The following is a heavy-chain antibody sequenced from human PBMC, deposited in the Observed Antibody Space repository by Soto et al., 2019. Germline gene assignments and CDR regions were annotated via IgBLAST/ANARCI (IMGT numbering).Heavy chain of an antibody. D-gene: IGHD4-17*01. J-gene: IGHJ3*02. CDR1: GGTFSSYT. V-gene: IGHV1-69*02. CDR3: ASPDYGDLFSAFDI. Sequence: ASVTFSFKASGGTFSSYTISWVRQAPGQGLEWMGRIIPILGIANYAQKFQGRVTITADKTTSTAYMELSSLRSEDTAVYYCASPDYGDLFSAFDIWGQGTMVTVSS. CDR2: IIPILGIA.